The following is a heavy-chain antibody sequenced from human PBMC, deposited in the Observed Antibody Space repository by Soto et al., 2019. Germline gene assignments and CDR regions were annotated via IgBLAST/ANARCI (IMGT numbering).Heavy chain of an antibody. V-gene: IGHV4-59*04. CDR1: GGSISSYY. CDR3: ARDRDYNRSGSWFDY. D-gene: IGHD3-10*01. Sequence: SETLSLTCNVSGGSISSYYWSWIRQPPGKGLEWIGYIYYSGSTYYSPSLKSRVTISKDTSKNQFSLKLSSVTAADTAVYYCARDRDYNRSGSWFDYWGQGTLVTVSS. CDR2: IYYSGST. J-gene: IGHJ4*02.